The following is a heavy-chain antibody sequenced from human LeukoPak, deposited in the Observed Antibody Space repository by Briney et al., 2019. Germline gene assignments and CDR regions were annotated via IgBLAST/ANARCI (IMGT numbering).Heavy chain of an antibody. V-gene: IGHV3-21*01. CDR2: ISSSSYI. CDR3: ARLASELRIQLRPNYYYYYYMDV. Sequence: SGGSLRLSCAASGFTFSSYSMNWVRQAPGKGLEWVSSISSSSYIYYADSVKGRFTISRDNAKNSLYLQMNSLRAEDTAVYYCARLASELRIQLRPNYYYYYYMDVWGKGTTVTISS. D-gene: IGHD5-18*01. J-gene: IGHJ6*03. CDR1: GFTFSSYS.